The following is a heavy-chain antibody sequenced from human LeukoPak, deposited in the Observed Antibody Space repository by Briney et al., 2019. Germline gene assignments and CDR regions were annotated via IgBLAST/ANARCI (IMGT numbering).Heavy chain of an antibody. CDR2: IRYDGSNK. V-gene: IGHV3-30*02. Sequence: GGSLRLSCAASGFTFSSYGMHWVRQAPGKGLVWAAFIRYDGSNKYYADYVKGRFTISRDNSKNTLYLQMNSLRAEDAAVYYCAKDRSSGWYYFDYWGQGTLVSVSS. J-gene: IGHJ4*02. D-gene: IGHD6-19*01. CDR1: GFTFSSYG. CDR3: AKDRSSGWYYFDY.